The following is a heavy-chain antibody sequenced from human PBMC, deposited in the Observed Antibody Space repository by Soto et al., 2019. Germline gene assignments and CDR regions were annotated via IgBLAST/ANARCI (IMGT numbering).Heavy chain of an antibody. CDR3: ARSIRGRPRFSCMDV. V-gene: IGHV2-70*13. CDR2: IERGDDDT. Sequence: SGPTLVNPTETLTLTCTFSGFSLTSPRMCVSWIRQPPGKALEWLALIERGDDDTYYSTSLKTRLTISKDTRKNQVLLTLATIYSADTGTYSCARSIRGRPRFSCMDVLHRVTTIVSSS. D-gene: IGHD3-10*01. J-gene: IGHJ6*04. CDR1: GFSLTSPRMC.